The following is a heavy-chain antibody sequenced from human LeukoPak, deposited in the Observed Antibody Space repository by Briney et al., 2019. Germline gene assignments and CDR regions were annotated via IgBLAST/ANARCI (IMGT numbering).Heavy chain of an antibody. Sequence: ASVKVSCKASGGTFSSYAITWVRQAPGQGLEWMGGIIPMFGTANYAQKFQGRVTITADDSTNTAYMELSSLRSEDTAVYYCARDRGVVVPAYGAFDIWGQGTMVTVSS. CDR1: GGTFSSYA. CDR2: IIPMFGTA. V-gene: IGHV1-69*13. D-gene: IGHD2-2*01. J-gene: IGHJ3*02. CDR3: ARDRGVVVPAYGAFDI.